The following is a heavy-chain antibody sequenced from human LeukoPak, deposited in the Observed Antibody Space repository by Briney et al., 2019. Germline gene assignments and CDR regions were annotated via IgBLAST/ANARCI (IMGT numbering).Heavy chain of an antibody. CDR2: IYYSGGT. D-gene: IGHD4-17*01. J-gene: IGHJ3*02. CDR3: ARLTVTPDAFDI. V-gene: IGHV4-39*07. Sequence: SETLSLTCTVSGGSISSSSYYWGWIRQPPGKGLEWIGSIYYSGGTYYNPSLKSRVTISVDTSKNQFSLKLSSVTDADTAVYYCARLTVTPDAFDIWGQGTMVTVSS. CDR1: GGSISSSSYY.